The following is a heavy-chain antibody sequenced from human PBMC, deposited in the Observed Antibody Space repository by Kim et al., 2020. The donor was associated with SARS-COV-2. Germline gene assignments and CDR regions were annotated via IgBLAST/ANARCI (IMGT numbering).Heavy chain of an antibody. J-gene: IGHJ4*02. CDR3: AKEVYGSGSYSDY. D-gene: IGHD3-10*01. Sequence: YAESVKGRFTISRDNSKNTLYLQMNSLRAEDTAVYYCAKEVYGSGSYSDYWGQGTLVTVSS. V-gene: IGHV3-23*01.